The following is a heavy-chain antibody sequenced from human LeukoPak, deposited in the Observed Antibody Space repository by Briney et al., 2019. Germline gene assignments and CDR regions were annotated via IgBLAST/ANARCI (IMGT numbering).Heavy chain of an antibody. CDR1: GFTFSSYG. J-gene: IGHJ4*02. CDR3: ASGGHFDY. Sequence: GGSLRLSCAASGFTFSSYGMHWVRQAPGKGLEWVAVISYDGSNKYYADFVKGRFTISRDNSKNTLYLQMNSLRAEDTAVYYCASGGHFDYWGQGTLVTVSS. V-gene: IGHV3-30*03. CDR2: ISYDGSNK.